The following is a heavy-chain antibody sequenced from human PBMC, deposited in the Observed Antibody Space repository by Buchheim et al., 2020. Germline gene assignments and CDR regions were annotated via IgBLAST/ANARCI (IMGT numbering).Heavy chain of an antibody. CDR2: VSYDGSNT. CDR3: ARDKGRYYFDY. D-gene: IGHD1-26*01. CDR1: GFTFRSYA. V-gene: IGHV3-30*04. J-gene: IGHJ4*02. Sequence: QVQLVESGGGVVQPGRSLRLSCAVSGFTFRSYAMHWVRQAPGKGLEWVAVVSYDGSNTYHADSAKGRFTISRDNSKNTRYLQMNSLRGEDTAVYYCARDKGRYYFDYWGQGTL.